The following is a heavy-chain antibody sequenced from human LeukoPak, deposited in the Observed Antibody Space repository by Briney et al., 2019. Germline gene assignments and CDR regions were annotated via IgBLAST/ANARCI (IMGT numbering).Heavy chain of an antibody. CDR1: GGSINSNTYY. V-gene: IGHV4-39*01. Sequence: SGTLSLTCAVSGGSINSNTYYWGWIRQPPGKGLEWIGSVYSSGSTYYNPSLKSRVAISADTSKNQFSLRLSSVTAPDTAVYYCARRSRSGFFDYWGQGTLVTVSS. CDR2: VYSSGST. CDR3: ARRSRSGFFDY. J-gene: IGHJ4*02. D-gene: IGHD3-10*01.